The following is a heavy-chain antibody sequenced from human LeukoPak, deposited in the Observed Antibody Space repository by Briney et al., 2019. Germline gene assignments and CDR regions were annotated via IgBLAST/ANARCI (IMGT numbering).Heavy chain of an antibody. V-gene: IGHV1-69*13. D-gene: IGHD1-26*01. CDR1: GGTFSSYA. Sequence: ASVKVSCKASGGTFSSYAISWVRQAPGQGLEWMGGIIPIFGTANYAQKFQGRVTITADESTSTAYMELSSLRSEDTAVYYCARSVEWGGRYPNYYCYMDVWGKGTTVTVSS. CDR3: ARSVEWGGRYPNYYCYMDV. J-gene: IGHJ6*03. CDR2: IIPIFGTA.